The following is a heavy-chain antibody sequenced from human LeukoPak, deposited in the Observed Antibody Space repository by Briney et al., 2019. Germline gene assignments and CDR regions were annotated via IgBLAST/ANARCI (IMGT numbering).Heavy chain of an antibody. V-gene: IGHV1-2*02. CDR3: ARDRIVVVRRGSYAFDI. D-gene: IGHD3-22*01. J-gene: IGHJ3*02. CDR1: GYSFTGYY. CDR2: INPKSGGT. Sequence: ASVKVSCKASGYSFTGYYMHWVRQAPGQGLEWMGWINPKSGGTNYAQKFQGRVTMTRDTSISTAYMELSRLRSDDTAVYYCARDRIVVVRRGSYAFDIWGQGTMVTVSS.